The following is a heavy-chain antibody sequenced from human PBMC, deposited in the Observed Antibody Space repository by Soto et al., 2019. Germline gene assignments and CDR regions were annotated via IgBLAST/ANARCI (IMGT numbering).Heavy chain of an antibody. CDR1: GGSISSGGYY. D-gene: IGHD3-10*01. V-gene: IGHV4-31*03. Sequence: SETLSLTCTVSGGSISSGGYYWSWICQHPGKGLEWIGYIYYSGSTYYNPSLKSRVTISVDTSKNQFSLKLSSVTAADTAVYYCARAGVSYFGELYRPPYEKPYYFDYWGQGTLVTVSS. CDR2: IYYSGST. J-gene: IGHJ4*02. CDR3: ARAGVSYFGELYRPPYEKPYYFDY.